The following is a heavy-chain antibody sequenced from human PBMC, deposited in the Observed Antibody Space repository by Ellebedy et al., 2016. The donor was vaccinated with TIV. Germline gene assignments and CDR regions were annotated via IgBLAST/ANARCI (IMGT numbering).Heavy chain of an antibody. Sequence: GGSLRLXCAASGFTFSSYAMHWVRQAPGKGLEWVAVISYDGSNKYYADSVKGRFTISRDNSKNTLYLQMNSLRAEDTAVYYCARDGSRRAVAAYYFDYWGQGTLVTVSS. D-gene: IGHD6-19*01. CDR1: GFTFSSYA. V-gene: IGHV3-30-3*01. J-gene: IGHJ4*02. CDR2: ISYDGSNK. CDR3: ARDGSRRAVAAYYFDY.